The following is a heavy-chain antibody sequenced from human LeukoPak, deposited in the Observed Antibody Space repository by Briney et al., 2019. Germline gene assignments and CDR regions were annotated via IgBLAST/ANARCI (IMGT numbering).Heavy chain of an antibody. V-gene: IGHV4-30-4*07. CDR3: ARGYSYGGIDY. D-gene: IGHD5-18*01. Sequence: SQTLSLTCAVSGGSISSGGYSWSWIRQPPGKGLEWIGYIYYSGSTYYNPSLKSRVTISVDTSKNQFSLKLSSVTAADTAVYYCARGYSYGGIDYWGQGTLVTVSS. CDR1: GGSISSGGYS. CDR2: IYYSGST. J-gene: IGHJ4*02.